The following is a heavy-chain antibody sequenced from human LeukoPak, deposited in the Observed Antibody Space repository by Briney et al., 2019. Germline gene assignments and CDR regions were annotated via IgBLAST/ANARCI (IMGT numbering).Heavy chain of an antibody. Sequence: PGGSLRLSCAASGFTFSSYAMSWVRQAPGKGLEWVSGISGSGGSTYYADSVKGRFTISRDNSKNTVYLQMNNLRAEDTAVYYCATSHKYSTPGWGQGTLVTVSS. D-gene: IGHD6-6*01. CDR2: ISGSGGST. CDR1: GFTFSSYA. CDR3: ATSHKYSTPG. V-gene: IGHV3-23*01. J-gene: IGHJ4*02.